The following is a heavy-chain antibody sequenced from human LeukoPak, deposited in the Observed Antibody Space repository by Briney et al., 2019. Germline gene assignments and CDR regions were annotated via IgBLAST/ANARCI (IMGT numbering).Heavy chain of an antibody. J-gene: IGHJ4*02. D-gene: IGHD1-26*01. V-gene: IGHV1-2*02. CDR1: GYTFSDYY. CDR3: ARVSVITQYSGSPDYFAS. Sequence: VASVKVSCKASGYTFSDYYIHWIRQAPGQGLEWVGWINPNSGDTDYARKFQGRVTVTRDTSISTAYMELGRLRSDDTAVYYCARVSVITQYSGSPDYFASWGQGTLITVSS. CDR2: INPNSGDT.